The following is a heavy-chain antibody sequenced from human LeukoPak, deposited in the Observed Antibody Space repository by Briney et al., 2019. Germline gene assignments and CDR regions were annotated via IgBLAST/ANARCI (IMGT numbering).Heavy chain of an antibody. J-gene: IGHJ6*03. Sequence: ASVKVSCKASGYTFTSYGISWVRQAPGQGLEWMGWISAYNGNTNYAQKLQGRVTMTTDTSTSTAYMELRSLRSDDTAVYYCARARCSGGSCYDYYYYMDVWGKGTTVTVSS. V-gene: IGHV1-18*01. CDR1: GYTFTSYG. CDR3: ARARCSGGSCYDYYYYMDV. D-gene: IGHD2-15*01. CDR2: ISAYNGNT.